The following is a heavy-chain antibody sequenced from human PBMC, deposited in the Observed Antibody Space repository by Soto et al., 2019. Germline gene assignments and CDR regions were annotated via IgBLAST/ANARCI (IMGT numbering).Heavy chain of an antibody. Sequence: GGSLRLSSAASGFTFSSYSMNWVRQAPGKGLEWVSSISSSSSYIYYADSVKGRFTISRDNAKNSLYLQMNSLRAEDTAVYYCARDDTVTTYDPSDYYGMDVWGQGTTVTVSS. V-gene: IGHV3-21*01. CDR3: ARDDTVTTYDPSDYYGMDV. CDR2: ISSSSSYI. CDR1: GFTFSSYS. D-gene: IGHD4-4*01. J-gene: IGHJ6*02.